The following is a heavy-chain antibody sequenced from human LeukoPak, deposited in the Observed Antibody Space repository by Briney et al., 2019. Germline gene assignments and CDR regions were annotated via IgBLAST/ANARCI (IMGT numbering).Heavy chain of an antibody. Sequence: ASVKVSCKASGYTFTSYAMHWVRQAPGQRLEWMGWINAGNGNTKYSQKFQGWVTMTRDTSISTAYMELSRLRSDDTAVYYCARAAVAGTENWFDPWGQGTLVTVSS. CDR2: INAGNGNT. D-gene: IGHD6-19*01. V-gene: IGHV1-3*01. CDR1: GYTFTSYA. CDR3: ARAAVAGTENWFDP. J-gene: IGHJ5*02.